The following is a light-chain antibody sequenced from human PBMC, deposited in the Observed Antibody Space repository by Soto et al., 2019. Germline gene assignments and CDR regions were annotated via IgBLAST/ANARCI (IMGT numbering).Light chain of an antibody. CDR2: DVS. V-gene: IGLV2-14*01. CDR3: SSYTSSSTLGV. CDR1: SSDVGGYNY. Sequence: QSVLTQPASVSGSPGQSMTISCTGTSSDVGGYNYVSWYQQHPGKAPKLMIYDVSNRPSGVSNRFSGSKSGYTASLTISGLQAEDEADYYCSSYTSSSTLGVFGGGTKLTVL. J-gene: IGLJ3*02.